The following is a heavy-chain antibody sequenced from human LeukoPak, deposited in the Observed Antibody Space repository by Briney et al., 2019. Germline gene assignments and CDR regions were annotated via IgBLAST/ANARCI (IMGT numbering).Heavy chain of an antibody. CDR1: GFTFSSYS. J-gene: IGHJ6*02. CDR3: ARDDYYGSGSYYKRYYYGMDV. Sequence: GGSLGLSCAASGFTFSSYSMNWVRQAPGKGLEWVSSISSSSSYIYYADSVKGRFTISRDNAKNSLYLQMNSLRAEDTAVYYCARDDYYGSGSYYKRYYYGMDVWGQGTTVTVSS. CDR2: ISSSSSYI. D-gene: IGHD3-10*01. V-gene: IGHV3-21*01.